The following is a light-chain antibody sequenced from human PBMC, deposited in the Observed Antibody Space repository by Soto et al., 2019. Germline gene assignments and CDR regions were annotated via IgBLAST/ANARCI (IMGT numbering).Light chain of an antibody. V-gene: IGKV3-20*01. Sequence: EIVLTQSPGTLSLSPGERATLSRRATQSVSSSYLAWYQQKPGQAPRRLIFSASSRATGIPDRFSGSGSGTDFTLTISGLEPEDFAVYYCQQYGSSPSTFGQGTKVDNK. CDR2: SAS. CDR3: QQYGSSPST. CDR1: QSVSSSY. J-gene: IGKJ1*01.